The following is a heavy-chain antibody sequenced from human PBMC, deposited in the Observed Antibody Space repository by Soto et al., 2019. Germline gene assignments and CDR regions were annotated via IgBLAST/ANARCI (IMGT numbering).Heavy chain of an antibody. CDR1: GGSISRYY. CDR2: IYYSGST. Sequence: PSETLSLTCTVSGGSISRYYWSWIRQPPGKGLEWIGYIYYSGSTNYNPSLKSRDTISVDTSKNQFSLKLSSVTAADTAVYYCARRYGGTFDYWGQGTLVTVS. J-gene: IGHJ4*02. D-gene: IGHD2-15*01. CDR3: ARRYGGTFDY. V-gene: IGHV4-59*08.